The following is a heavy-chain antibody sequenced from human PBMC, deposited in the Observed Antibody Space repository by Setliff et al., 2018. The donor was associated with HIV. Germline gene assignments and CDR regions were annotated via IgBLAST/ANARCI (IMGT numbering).Heavy chain of an antibody. D-gene: IGHD3-16*01. CDR1: GFTFSSYA. CDR3: TRDGGEY. CDR2: VSASDGRT. V-gene: IGHV3-23*01. Sequence: GGSLRLSCAASGFTFSSYAMSWVRQAPGKGLEWVSAVSASDGRTYYADSVKGRFTVSRDNAENSVYLQMNGLRVDDTALYYCTRDGGEYWGEGTLVTGSS. J-gene: IGHJ4*02.